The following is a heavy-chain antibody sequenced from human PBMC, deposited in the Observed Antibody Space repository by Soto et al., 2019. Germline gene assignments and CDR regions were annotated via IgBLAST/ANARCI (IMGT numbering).Heavy chain of an antibody. V-gene: IGHV5-51*01. CDR3: ATSRIESPNWFDP. J-gene: IGHJ5*02. CDR1: GYSFTSYW. Sequence: PGESLKISCKGSGYSFTSYWIGWVRQLPGKGLEWMGIIYPGDSDTRYSPSFQGQVTISADKSIGTAYLQWSSLKASDTAMYYCATSRIESPNWFDPWGQGTLVTVSS. CDR2: IYPGDSDT.